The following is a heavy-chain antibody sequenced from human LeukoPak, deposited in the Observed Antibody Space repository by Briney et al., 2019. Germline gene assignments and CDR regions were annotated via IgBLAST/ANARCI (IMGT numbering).Heavy chain of an antibody. D-gene: IGHD3-9*01. CDR1: GYTFTGNY. CDR3: ARTPSELRYFDRLYWFDP. Sequence: ASVKVSCKASGYTFTGNYMHWVRQAPGQGLEWMGWINPNSGGTNYAQKFQGRVTMTRDTSISTAYMELSRLRSDDTAVYYCARTPSELRYFDRLYWFDPWGQGTLVTVSS. V-gene: IGHV1-2*02. J-gene: IGHJ5*02. CDR2: INPNSGGT.